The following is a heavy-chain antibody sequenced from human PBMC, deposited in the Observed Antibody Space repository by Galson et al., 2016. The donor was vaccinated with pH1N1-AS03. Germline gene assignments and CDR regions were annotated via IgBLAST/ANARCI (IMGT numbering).Heavy chain of an antibody. CDR3: AREMGVTTFDY. J-gene: IGHJ4*02. CDR1: GFTFSNYV. CDR2: ITSSTKYI. V-gene: IGHV3-21*01. Sequence: SLRLSCAASGFTFSNYVINWVRQAPGKGLEWVSSITSSTKYIYYADSVKGRFTISRDNAKNSLFLQMNRLRAEDTAVYYCAREMGVTTFDYWGQGTLVTLSS. D-gene: IGHD1-26*01.